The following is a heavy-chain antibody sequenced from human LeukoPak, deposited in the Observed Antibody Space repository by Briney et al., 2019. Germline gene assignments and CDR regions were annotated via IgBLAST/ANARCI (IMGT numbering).Heavy chain of an antibody. Sequence: GGSLRLSCAASGFTFSSYSMNWVRQAPGKGLEWVSYISSSSSTIYYADSVKGRFTISRDNAKNSLYLQMNSLRAEDTAVYYCAKRAFDTIFGRAEYFQHWGQGTLVTVSS. J-gene: IGHJ1*01. CDR3: AKRAFDTIFGRAEYFQH. D-gene: IGHD3-3*01. CDR2: ISSSSSTI. CDR1: GFTFSSYS. V-gene: IGHV3-48*01.